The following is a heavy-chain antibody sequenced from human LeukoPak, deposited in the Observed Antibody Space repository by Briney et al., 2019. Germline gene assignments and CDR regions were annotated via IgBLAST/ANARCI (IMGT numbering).Heavy chain of an antibody. V-gene: IGHV5-51*01. Sequence: GESLKISCKGSGYSFTSYWIGWVRPMPGKGLEWMGIIYPGDSDTRYSPSFQGQVTISADKSISTAYLQWSSLKASDTAMYYCARAEMYYYDSSGSFDYWGQGTLVTVSS. CDR3: ARAEMYYYDSSGSFDY. J-gene: IGHJ4*02. D-gene: IGHD3-22*01. CDR2: IYPGDSDT. CDR1: GYSFTSYW.